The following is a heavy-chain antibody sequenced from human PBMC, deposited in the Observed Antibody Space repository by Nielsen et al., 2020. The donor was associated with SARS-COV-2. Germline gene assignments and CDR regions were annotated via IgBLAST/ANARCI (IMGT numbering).Heavy chain of an antibody. CDR3: VKAASYYYDSRIDY. CDR1: GFTFSSYA. Sequence: GESLKISCSASGFTFSSYAMHWVRQAPGKGLEYVSAISSNGGTTYYADSVKGRFTISRDNSKSTLYLRMSSLRAEDTAVYYCVKAASYYYDSRIDYWGQGTLVTVSS. V-gene: IGHV3-64D*09. J-gene: IGHJ4*02. D-gene: IGHD3-22*01. CDR2: ISSNGGTT.